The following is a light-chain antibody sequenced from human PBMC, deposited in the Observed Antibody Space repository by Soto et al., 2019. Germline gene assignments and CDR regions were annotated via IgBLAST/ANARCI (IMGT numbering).Light chain of an antibody. Sequence: EIVLTQSPGTLSLSPGERATLSCRASQSVSSSYLAWYQQKPGQAPRLLIYGASSRATVIPDRFSGSGSGTDFTITISRREPEDFAVYYCQQYGSSPSWTFGQGTKVEIK. J-gene: IGKJ1*01. V-gene: IGKV3-20*01. CDR3: QQYGSSPSWT. CDR1: QSVSSSY. CDR2: GAS.